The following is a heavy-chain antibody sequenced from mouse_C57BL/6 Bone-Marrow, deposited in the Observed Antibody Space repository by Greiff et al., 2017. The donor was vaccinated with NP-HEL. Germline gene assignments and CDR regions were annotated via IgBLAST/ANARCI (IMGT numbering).Heavy chain of an antibody. CDR1: GYAFSSSW. CDR3: ARDYGSLAY. Sequence: VMLVESGPELVKPGASVKISCKASGYAFSSSWMNWVKQRPGKGLEWIGRIYPGDGDTNYNGKFKGKATLTADKSSSTAYMQLSSLTSEDSAVYFCARDYGSLAYWGQGTLVTVSA. J-gene: IGHJ3*01. CDR2: IYPGDGDT. D-gene: IGHD1-1*01. V-gene: IGHV1-82*01.